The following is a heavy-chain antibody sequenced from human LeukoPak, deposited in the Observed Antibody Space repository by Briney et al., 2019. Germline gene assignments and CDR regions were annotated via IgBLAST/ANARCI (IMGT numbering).Heavy chain of an antibody. V-gene: IGHV4-39*01. CDR3: ARRDGYNPLLDY. CDR2: IYYSGST. Sequence: SETLSLTCTVSGGSISSSSYSWGWIRQPPGKGLEWIGSIYYSGSTYYNPSLKSRVTISVDTSKNQFSLKLSSVTAADTAVYYCARRDGYNPLLDYWGQGTLVTVSS. CDR1: GGSISSSSYS. D-gene: IGHD5-24*01. J-gene: IGHJ4*02.